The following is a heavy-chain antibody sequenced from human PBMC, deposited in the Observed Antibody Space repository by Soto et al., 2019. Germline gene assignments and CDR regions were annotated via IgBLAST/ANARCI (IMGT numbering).Heavy chain of an antibody. CDR1: GFTFSSYG. CDR2: ISYDGSSK. Sequence: GGSLRLSCAASGFTFSSYGMNWVRQAPGKGLEWVAVISYDGSSKYYADSVKGRFTISRDNSKNTLYLQMNSLRAEDTAVYYCAKVGVERLQLRGYFDYWGQGTPATASS. J-gene: IGHJ4*02. V-gene: IGHV3-30*18. CDR3: AKVGVERLQLRGYFDY. D-gene: IGHD1-1*01.